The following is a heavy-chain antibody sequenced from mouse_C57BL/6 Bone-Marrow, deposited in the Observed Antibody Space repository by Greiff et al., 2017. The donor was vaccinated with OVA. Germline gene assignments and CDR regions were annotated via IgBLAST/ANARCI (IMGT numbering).Heavy chain of an antibody. Sequence: VQLQESGPGLVKPSQSLFLTCSITGFPITSGYYWIWIRQSPGKPLEWMGYITHSGETFYNPSLQSPISITRETSTNQFFLQLNSVTTEDTARYYCAGEAYYSNYPFAYWGQGTLVTVSA. V-gene: IGHV12-3*01. J-gene: IGHJ3*01. CDR2: ITHSGET. CDR3: AGEAYYSNYPFAY. CDR1: GFPITSGYY. D-gene: IGHD2-5*01.